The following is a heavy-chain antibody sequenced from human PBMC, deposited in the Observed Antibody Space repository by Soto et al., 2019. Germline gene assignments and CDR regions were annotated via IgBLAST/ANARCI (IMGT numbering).Heavy chain of an antibody. J-gene: IGHJ4*02. CDR1: GFSFGTYG. Sequence: EVQLLESGAGLVQPGGSLRLSCAASGFSFGTYGMSWVRQAPGKGLEWVSSISGTGGSTYFTDSVKGRFTISSDNSKNMLYLQMNSLRAEDTAIYYCANALGDSVPPNCYDCWGQGTLVTVSS. CDR2: ISGTGGST. D-gene: IGHD2-21*02. CDR3: ANALGDSVPPNCYDC. V-gene: IGHV3-23*01.